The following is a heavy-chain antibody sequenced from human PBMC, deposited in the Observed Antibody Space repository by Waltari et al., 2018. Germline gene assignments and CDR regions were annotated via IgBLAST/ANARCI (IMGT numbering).Heavy chain of an antibody. CDR1: GGSISSHY. D-gene: IGHD6-19*01. J-gene: IGHJ3*02. CDR3: ARRVGVAEARAFDI. Sequence: QVQLQESGPGLVKPSETLSLTCTVSGGSISSHYWSWIRQPPGKGLEWIGYIYYSGSTNYNPSLKSRVTISVDTAKNQFSLKLSAVTAADTAVYYCARRVGVAEARAFDIWGQGTMVTVSS. V-gene: IGHV4-59*11. CDR2: IYYSGST.